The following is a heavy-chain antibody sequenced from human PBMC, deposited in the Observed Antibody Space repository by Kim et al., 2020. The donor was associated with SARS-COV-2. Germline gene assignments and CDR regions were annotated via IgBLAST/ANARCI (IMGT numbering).Heavy chain of an antibody. J-gene: IGHJ4*02. CDR1: GGSISSYY. D-gene: IGHD3-22*01. CDR3: AREYHYDSSGYFDY. CDR2: IYYSGST. Sequence: SETLSLTCTVSGGSISSYYWSWIRQPPGKGLEWIGYIYYSGSTNYNPSLKSRVTISVDTSKNQFSLKLSSVTAADTAVYYCAREYHYDSSGYFDYWGQGTLVTVSS. V-gene: IGHV4-59*13.